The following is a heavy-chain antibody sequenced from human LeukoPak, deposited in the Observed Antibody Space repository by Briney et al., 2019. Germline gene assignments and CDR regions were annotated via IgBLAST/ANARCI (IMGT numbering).Heavy chain of an antibody. Sequence: PGGSLRHSCAASGFTFSSYEMNWVRQAPGKGLEWVSYISTSGSTIYYAHSVKGRFTISRDNAKNSLYLQMNSLRAEDTAVYYCARLRGFTYFDYWGQGTLVTVSS. D-gene: IGHD3-10*01. CDR2: ISTSGSTI. J-gene: IGHJ4*02. CDR1: GFTFSSYE. CDR3: ARLRGFTYFDY. V-gene: IGHV3-48*03.